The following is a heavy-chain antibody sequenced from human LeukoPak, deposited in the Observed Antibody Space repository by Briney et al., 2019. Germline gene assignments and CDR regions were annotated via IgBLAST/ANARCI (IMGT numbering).Heavy chain of an antibody. CDR2: INHSGRT. CDR3: ARGVDCSGGSCYIPFDY. CDR1: GGSFSGYY. Sequence: PSETLSLTCAVYGGSFSGYYWSWIRQPPGKGLEWIGEINHSGRTIYNPSLKSRVTISVDTSKNQFSLKLSSVTAADTAVYYCARGVDCSGGSCYIPFDYWAREPWSPSPQ. V-gene: IGHV4-34*01. D-gene: IGHD2-15*01. J-gene: IGHJ4*02.